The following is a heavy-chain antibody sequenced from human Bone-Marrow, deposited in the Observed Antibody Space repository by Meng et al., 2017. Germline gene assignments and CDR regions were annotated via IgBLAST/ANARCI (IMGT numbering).Heavy chain of an antibody. CDR3: ARVGVYSSGWYGDYFDY. CDR2: IYSGGST. V-gene: IGHV3-66*02. CDR1: GFTVSSNY. Sequence: GGSLRLSCAASGFTVSSNYMSWVRQAPGKGLEWVSVIYSGGSTYYADSVKGRFTISRDNSKNTLYLQMNSLRAEDTAVYYCARVGVYSSGWYGDYFDYWGQGTLVTVSS. J-gene: IGHJ4*02. D-gene: IGHD6-19*01.